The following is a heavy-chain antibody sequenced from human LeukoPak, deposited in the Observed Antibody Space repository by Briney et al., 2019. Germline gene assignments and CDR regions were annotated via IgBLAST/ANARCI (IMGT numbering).Heavy chain of an antibody. CDR1: GGSFSGYY. V-gene: IGHV4-34*01. CDR3: AKTYYYDPFDY. CDR2: IYYSGST. D-gene: IGHD3-22*01. J-gene: IGHJ4*02. Sequence: SETLSLTCAVYGGSFSGYYWGWIRQPPGKGLEWIGNIYYSGSTYYNPSLKSRVTISVDTSKNQFSLKLSSVTAADTAVYYCAKTYYYDPFDYWGQGTLVTVSS.